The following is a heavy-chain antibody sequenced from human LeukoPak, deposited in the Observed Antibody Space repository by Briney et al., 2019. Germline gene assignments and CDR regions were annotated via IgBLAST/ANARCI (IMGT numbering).Heavy chain of an antibody. D-gene: IGHD3-9*01. J-gene: IGHJ6*02. V-gene: IGHV4-59*01. CDR3: ARDVLRYFDWPMNYYYGMDV. Sequence: PSETLSLTCTVSGGSISSYYWSWIRQPPGKGLEWIGYIYYSGSTNYNPSLKSRVTISVDTSKNQFSLKLSSVTAADTAVYYCARDVLRYFDWPMNYYYGMDVWGQGTTVTVSS. CDR1: GGSISSYY. CDR2: IYYSGST.